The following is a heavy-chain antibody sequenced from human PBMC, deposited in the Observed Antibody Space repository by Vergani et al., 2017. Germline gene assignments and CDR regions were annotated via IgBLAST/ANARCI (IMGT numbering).Heavy chain of an antibody. CDR3: ARLDYGDRVDY. J-gene: IGHJ4*02. CDR1: GGTFSSYA. Sequence: QVQLVQSGAEVKKPGSSVKVSCKASGGTFSSYAISWVRQAPGQGLEWMGRIIPILGIANYAQKFQGRVTSTADKSTSTAYMELSSLRSEDTAVYYCARLDYGDRVDYWGQGTLVTVSS. CDR2: IIPILGIA. D-gene: IGHD4-17*01. V-gene: IGHV1-69*04.